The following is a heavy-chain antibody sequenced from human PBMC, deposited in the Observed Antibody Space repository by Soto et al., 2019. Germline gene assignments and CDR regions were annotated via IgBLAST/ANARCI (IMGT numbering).Heavy chain of an antibody. CDR1: GYTFTSYY. V-gene: IGHV1-46*01. D-gene: IGHD2-15*01. J-gene: IGHJ6*02. CDR3: ARESVVVVAAADYYYYGMDV. Sequence: ASVKVSCKASGYTFTSYYMHWVRQAPGQGLEWMGIINPSGGSTSYAQKFQGRVTMTRDTSTSTVYMELSSLRSEDTAVYYCARESVVVVAAADYYYYGMDVWGQGTTVTVSS. CDR2: INPSGGST.